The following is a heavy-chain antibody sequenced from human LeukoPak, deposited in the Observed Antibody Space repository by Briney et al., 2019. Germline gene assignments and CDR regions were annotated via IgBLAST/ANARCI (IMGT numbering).Heavy chain of an antibody. CDR3: ARLGSYLSAFDI. J-gene: IGHJ3*02. Sequence: SETLSLTCAVSGYSISSGYYWDWIRQPPGKGLEWIGSIYHSGSTYYNPSLKSRVTISVDTSKNQFSLKLSSVTAADTAVYYCARLGSYLSAFDIWGQGTMVAVSS. V-gene: IGHV4-38-2*01. CDR2: IYHSGST. D-gene: IGHD1-26*01. CDR1: GYSISSGYY.